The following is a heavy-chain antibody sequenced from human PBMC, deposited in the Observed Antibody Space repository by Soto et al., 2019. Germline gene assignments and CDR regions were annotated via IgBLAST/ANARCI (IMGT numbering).Heavy chain of an antibody. Sequence: GSLRLSCTVSGFSVTNSYINWVRQAPGKGLEWVSILYSSGTTYYADSVRGRFTVSRDDSKNTLFLHMNSLRADDTAVYYCARDWSKFSYNYPYYYAMDAWGQGTTVTVSS. CDR1: GFSVTNSY. CDR3: ARDWSKFSYNYPYYYAMDA. J-gene: IGHJ6*02. V-gene: IGHV3-53*01. CDR2: LYSSGTT. D-gene: IGHD5-18*01.